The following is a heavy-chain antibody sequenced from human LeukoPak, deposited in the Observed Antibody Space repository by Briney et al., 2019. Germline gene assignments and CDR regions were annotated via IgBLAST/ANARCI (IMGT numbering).Heavy chain of an antibody. CDR3: ASSEVDYYDSSGYYFDY. Sequence: SETLSLTCAVYGGSFSGYYWSWIRQPPGKGLEWIGEINHSGSTYYNPSLKSRVTISVDTSKNQFSLKLSSVTAADTAVYYCASSEVDYYDSSGYYFDYWGQGTLVTVSS. V-gene: IGHV4-34*09. D-gene: IGHD3-22*01. CDR1: GGSFSGYY. J-gene: IGHJ4*02. CDR2: INHSGST.